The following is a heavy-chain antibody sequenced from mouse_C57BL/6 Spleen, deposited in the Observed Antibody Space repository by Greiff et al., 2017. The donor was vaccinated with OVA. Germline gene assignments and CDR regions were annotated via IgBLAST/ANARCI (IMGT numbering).Heavy chain of an antibody. CDR3: ARDEENYSGSNRVYFDY. CDR1: GFTFSSYA. Sequence: EVQRVESGGGLVKPGGSLKLSCAASGFTFSSYAMSWVRQTPEKRLEWVATISDGGSYTYYPDNVKGRFTISRDNAKNNLYLQMSHLKSEDTAMYYCARDEENYSGSNRVYFDYWGQGTTLTVSS. D-gene: IGHD1-1*01. CDR2: ISDGGSYT. V-gene: IGHV5-4*01. J-gene: IGHJ2*01.